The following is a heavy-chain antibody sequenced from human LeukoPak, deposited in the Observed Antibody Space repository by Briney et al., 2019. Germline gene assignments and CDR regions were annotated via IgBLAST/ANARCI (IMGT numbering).Heavy chain of an antibody. V-gene: IGHV3-74*01. D-gene: IGHD3-10*01. J-gene: IGHJ4*02. Sequence: GGSLRLSCAASGFTFSSYSMNWVRQAPGKGLVWVSRINSDGSSTSYADSVKGRFTISRDNAKNTLYLQMNSLRAEDTAVYYCASLSITTTTIDYWGQGTLVTVSS. CDR1: GFTFSSYS. CDR2: INSDGSST. CDR3: ASLSITTTTIDY.